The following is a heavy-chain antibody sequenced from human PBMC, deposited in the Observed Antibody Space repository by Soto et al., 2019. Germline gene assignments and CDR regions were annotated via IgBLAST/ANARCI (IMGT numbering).Heavy chain of an antibody. CDR2: ISSSSSYI. Sequence: GGSLRLSCAASGFTFSSYSMNWVRQAPGKGLEWVSSISSSSSYIYYADSVKGRFTISRDNAKNSLYLQMNSLRAEDTAVYYCARVGGGYDWSYYYMDVWGKGTTVTVS. D-gene: IGHD5-12*01. CDR3: ARVGGGYDWSYYYMDV. CDR1: GFTFSSYS. V-gene: IGHV3-21*01. J-gene: IGHJ6*03.